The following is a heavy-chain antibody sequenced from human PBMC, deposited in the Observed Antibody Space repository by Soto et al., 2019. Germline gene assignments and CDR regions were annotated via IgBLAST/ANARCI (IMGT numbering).Heavy chain of an antibody. J-gene: IGHJ4*02. CDR2: ISYDGSNK. CDR1: GFTFSSYG. D-gene: IGHD3-3*01. Sequence: GGSLRLSCAASGFTFSSYGMHWFRQAPGKGLEWVAVISYDGSNKYYADSVKGRFTIPRDNSKNTLYLQMNSLRAEDTAVYYCAKDTVFTIFGVYPLLQTMFAYWGQGTPVPVSS. CDR3: AKDTVFTIFGVYPLLQTMFAY. V-gene: IGHV3-30*18.